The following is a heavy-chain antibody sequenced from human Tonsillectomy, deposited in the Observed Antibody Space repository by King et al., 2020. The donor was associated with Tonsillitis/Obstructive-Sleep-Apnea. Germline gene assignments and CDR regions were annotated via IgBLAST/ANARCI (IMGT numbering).Heavy chain of an antibody. J-gene: IGHJ4*02. D-gene: IGHD2-15*01. V-gene: IGHV1-3*01. CDR3: ARVSIDSSFDY. CDR1: GYTFTSYA. Sequence: QLVQSGAEVKKPGASVKVSCKASGYTFTSYAMHWGRQTPGQRLERRGWITAGNGNTKYSQKFQGRVTITRETSASTAYMELSSLRSEDTAVYYCARVSIDSSFDYWGQGTLVTVSS. CDR2: ITAGNGNT.